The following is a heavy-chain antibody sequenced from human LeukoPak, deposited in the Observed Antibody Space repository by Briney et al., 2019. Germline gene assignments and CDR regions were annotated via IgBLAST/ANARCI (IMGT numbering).Heavy chain of an antibody. D-gene: IGHD6-13*01. CDR3: ARTTRVGSWYDY. CDR2: ISGSGGST. V-gene: IGHV3-23*01. J-gene: IGHJ4*02. CDR1: GFTFSSYW. Sequence: GGSLRLSCAASGFTFSSYWMSWVRQAPGKGLEWVSAISGSGGSTYYADSVKGRFTISRDNSKNTLYLQMNSLRAEDTAVYYCARTTRVGSWYDYWGQGTLVTVSS.